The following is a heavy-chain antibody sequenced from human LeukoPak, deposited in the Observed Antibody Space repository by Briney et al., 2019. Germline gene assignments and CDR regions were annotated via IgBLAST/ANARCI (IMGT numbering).Heavy chain of an antibody. V-gene: IGHV3-23*01. Sequence: GGSLRLSCAASGFTFSSYAMHWVRQAPGKGLEWVSAISGSGGSTYYADSVKGRFTISRDNSKNTLYLQMNSPRAEDTAVYYCAKSPYYDFWSGYYIDWFDPWGQGTLVTVSS. CDR1: GFTFSSYA. CDR2: ISGSGGST. J-gene: IGHJ5*02. D-gene: IGHD3-3*01. CDR3: AKSPYYDFWSGYYIDWFDP.